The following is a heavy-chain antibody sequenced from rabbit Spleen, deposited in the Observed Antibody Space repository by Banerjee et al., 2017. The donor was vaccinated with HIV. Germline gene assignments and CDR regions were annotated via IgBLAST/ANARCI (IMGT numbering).Heavy chain of an antibody. CDR3: ARDLVTAVGWNFNL. CDR2: INIITGKS. Sequence: QSLEESGGDLVKPGASLTLTCKASGFDFSRNYYMSWVRQAPGKGLEWITCINIITGKSVYASWAKGRFIMSRSSSTTVTLQMTSLTAADTATYFCARDLVTAVGWNFNLWGPGTLVTVS. V-gene: IGHV1S40*01. CDR1: GFDFSRNYY. J-gene: IGHJ4*01. D-gene: IGHD1-1*01.